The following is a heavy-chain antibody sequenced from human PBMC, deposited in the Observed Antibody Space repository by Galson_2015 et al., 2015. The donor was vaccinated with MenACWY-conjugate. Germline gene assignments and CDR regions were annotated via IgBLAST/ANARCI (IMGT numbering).Heavy chain of an antibody. J-gene: IGHJ6*02. V-gene: IGHV4-59*01. Sequence: ETLSLTCTVSGGSISSYYWSWIRQPPGKGLEWIGYIYYSGSTNYNPSLKSRVTISVDTSKNQFSLKLSSVTAADTAVYYCARDNRYYDFWSGYPHCYYYGMDVWGQGTTVTVSS. D-gene: IGHD3-3*01. CDR1: GGSISSYY. CDR3: ARDNRYYDFWSGYPHCYYYGMDV. CDR2: IYYSGST.